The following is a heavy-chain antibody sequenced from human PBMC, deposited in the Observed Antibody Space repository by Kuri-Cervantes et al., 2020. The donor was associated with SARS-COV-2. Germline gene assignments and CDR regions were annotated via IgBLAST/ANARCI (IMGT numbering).Heavy chain of an antibody. CDR1: GFTFSFHS. V-gene: IGHV3-21*01. D-gene: IGHD5-24*01. CDR2: ISSSSTHI. J-gene: IGHJ4*02. Sequence: GESLKISCAASGFTFSFHSMNWVRQAPGKGLEWVSSISSSSTHIYYPDSVKGRFTNSRDNAKNSLYLQMDSLRDEDTAVYYCVSDKGGWLQGDYWGQGTLVTVSS. CDR3: VSDKGGWLQGDY.